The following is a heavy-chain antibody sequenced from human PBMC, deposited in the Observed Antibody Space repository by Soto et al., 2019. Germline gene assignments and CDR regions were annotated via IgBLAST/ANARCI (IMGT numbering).Heavy chain of an antibody. V-gene: IGHV3-7*01. Sequence: EVQLVESGGGLVQPGGSLRLSCAASGFTFSNYWMTWARQAPGKGLEWVANIKEDGSEKHYVDSVKGRFTISRDNAKNSLYLQMNSLRVEDTAVYFCSRDVVVGAKALNYWGQGALVTVSS. D-gene: IGHD2-15*01. CDR3: SRDVVVGAKALNY. CDR2: IKEDGSEK. CDR1: GFTFSNYW. J-gene: IGHJ4*02.